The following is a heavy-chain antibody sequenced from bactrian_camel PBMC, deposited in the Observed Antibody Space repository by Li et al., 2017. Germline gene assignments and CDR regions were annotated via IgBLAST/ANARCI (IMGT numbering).Heavy chain of an antibody. CDR1: STTKLTFC. Sequence: HVQLVESGGGSVQPGGSLTLSCKVSSTTKLTFCMGWYRQTSGNECELVADMESDGTTYYRDSVRGRFTISRDNAKSTLTLQMTSLRPDDTATYYCAADNLLLFSPDDQEDVSKCRGLYNYWGRGTQVTVS. CDR3: AADNLLLFSPDDQEDVSKCRGLYNY. V-gene: IGHV3S53*01. J-gene: IGHJ4*01. CDR2: MESDGTT. D-gene: IGHD3*01.